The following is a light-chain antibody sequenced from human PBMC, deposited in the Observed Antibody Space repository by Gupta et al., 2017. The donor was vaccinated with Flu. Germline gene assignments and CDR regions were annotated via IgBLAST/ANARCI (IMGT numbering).Light chain of an antibody. V-gene: IGKV3-15*01. Sequence: EIVMTQSPATLSVSPGERAILSCRASQSVSTNLAWYQQKRGQSPRLLIYGASTRATGIPARFSGSGSGTEFTLTISSLQSEDFAIYFCQQYGNRPPITFGQGTRMEIK. J-gene: IGKJ5*01. CDR1: QSVSTN. CDR3: QQYGNRPPIT. CDR2: GAS.